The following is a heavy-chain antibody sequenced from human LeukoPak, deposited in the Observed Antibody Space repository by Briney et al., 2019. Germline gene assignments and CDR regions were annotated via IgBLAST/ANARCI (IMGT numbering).Heavy chain of an antibody. CDR2: INHSGIT. CDR3: SRGRRNHYYYYGMDV. Sequence: SETLSLTCAVYGGSFSGYYWSWIRQPPGKGLEWIGEINHSGITNYNPSLKSRVTISVDTSKKQLSLKLSSVTAADTAVYYCSRGRRNHYYYYGMDVWGQGTTVTVSS. J-gene: IGHJ6*02. V-gene: IGHV4-34*01. CDR1: GGSFSGYY.